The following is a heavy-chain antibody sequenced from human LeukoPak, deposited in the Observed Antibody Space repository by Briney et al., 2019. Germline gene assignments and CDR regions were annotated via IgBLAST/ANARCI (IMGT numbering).Heavy chain of an antibody. V-gene: IGHV1-18*01. Sequence: ASVKVSCKASGYTFTSYGISWVRQAPGQGLEWMGWISAYNGNTNYAQKLQGRVTMATDTSTSTAYMELRSPRSDDTAVYYCARGRVSGSYWDYFDYWGQGTLVTVSS. CDR1: GYTFTSYG. J-gene: IGHJ4*02. D-gene: IGHD1-26*01. CDR3: ARGRVSGSYWDYFDY. CDR2: ISAYNGNT.